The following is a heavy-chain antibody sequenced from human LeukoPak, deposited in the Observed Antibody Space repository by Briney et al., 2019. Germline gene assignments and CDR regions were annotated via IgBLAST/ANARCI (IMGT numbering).Heavy chain of an antibody. Sequence: ASAKVSCKASGGTFSSYAISWVRQAPGQGLEWMGRIIPILGIANYAQKFQGRVTITADKSTSTAYMELSSLRSEDTAVYYCARAPSGDRFGGSANDYWGQGTLVTVSS. D-gene: IGHD3-10*01. CDR1: GGTFSSYA. J-gene: IGHJ4*02. CDR2: IIPILGIA. V-gene: IGHV1-69*04. CDR3: ARAPSGDRFGGSANDY.